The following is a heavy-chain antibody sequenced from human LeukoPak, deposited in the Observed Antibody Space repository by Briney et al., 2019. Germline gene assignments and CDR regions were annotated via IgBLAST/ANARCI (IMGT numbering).Heavy chain of an antibody. V-gene: IGHV3-23*01. J-gene: IGHJ4*02. CDR3: AKGAVRYFDRFEGPPYYFDY. CDR2: ISGSGGST. Sequence: SGGSLRLSCAASGFTFSSYAMSWVRQAPGKGLEWVSAISGSGGSTYYADSVKGRFTISRDNSKNTLYLQMNSLRAEDTAVYYCAKGAVRYFDRFEGPPYYFDYWGQGTLVTVSS. D-gene: IGHD3-9*01. CDR1: GFTFSSYA.